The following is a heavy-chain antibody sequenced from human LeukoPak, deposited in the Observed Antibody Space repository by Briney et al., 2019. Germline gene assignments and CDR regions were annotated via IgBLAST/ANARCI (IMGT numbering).Heavy chain of an antibody. CDR3: AKEGDYYGSGSYRDGFDI. V-gene: IGHV3-30*02. J-gene: IGHJ3*02. CDR1: GFTFSTHG. CDR2: IRYDGINK. D-gene: IGHD3-10*01. Sequence: PGGSLRLSCAASGFTFSTHGMHWVRQAPGKGLEWVAFIRYDGINKYYADSVKGRFTISRDSFKNTLYPQMNSLRPEDTAVYYCAKEGDYYGSGSYRDGFDIWGQGTRATVSS.